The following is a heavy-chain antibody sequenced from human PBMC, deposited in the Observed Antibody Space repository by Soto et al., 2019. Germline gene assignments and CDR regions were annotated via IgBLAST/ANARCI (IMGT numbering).Heavy chain of an antibody. CDR2: FDPEDGET. V-gene: IGHV1-24*01. CDR3: VARTIHAFDI. CDR1: GYTLTELS. D-gene: IGHD3-10*01. J-gene: IGHJ3*02. Sequence: ASVKVSCKVSGYTLTELSMQWVRQAPGKGLEWMGGFDPEDGETIYAQKFQGRVTMTEDTSTDTAYMELSSLRSEDTAVYYCVARTIHAFDIWGQGTMVTVSS.